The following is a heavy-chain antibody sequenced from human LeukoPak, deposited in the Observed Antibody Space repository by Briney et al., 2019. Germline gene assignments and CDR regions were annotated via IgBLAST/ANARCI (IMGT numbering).Heavy chain of an antibody. CDR3: ARGGSYYVY. D-gene: IGHD1-26*01. CDR1: GGSFSGYY. J-gene: IGHJ4*02. V-gene: IGHV4-4*09. Sequence: SETLSLTCTVSGGSFSGYYWSWIRQPPGKGLEWIGYIYTSGSTNYNPSLKSRVTISVDTSKNQFSLKLSSVTAADTAVYYCARGGSYYVYWGQGTLVTVSS. CDR2: IYTSGST.